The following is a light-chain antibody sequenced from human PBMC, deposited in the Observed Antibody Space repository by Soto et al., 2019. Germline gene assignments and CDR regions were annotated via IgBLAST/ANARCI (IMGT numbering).Light chain of an antibody. CDR3: QQYGSSAWT. CDR1: QSVSSSY. V-gene: IGKV3-20*01. J-gene: IGKJ1*01. CDR2: GAS. Sequence: EIVLTQSPGTLSLPPGERATLSCRASQSVSSSYLAWYQQKPGQAPRLLIYGASSRATGIPDRFSGSGSGTDFTLTICRLEPEDFAVYYCQQYGSSAWTFGQGTKV.